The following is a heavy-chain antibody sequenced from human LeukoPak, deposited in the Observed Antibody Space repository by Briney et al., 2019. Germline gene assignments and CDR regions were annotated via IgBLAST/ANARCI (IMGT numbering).Heavy chain of an antibody. J-gene: IGHJ4*02. CDR1: GGSFSGYY. CDR3: ARGQTFGIVVVPAARFDY. Sequence: SETLSLTCAVYGGSFSGYYWSWIRQPPGKGLEWIGEINHSGSTNYNPSLKSRVTISVDTSKNQFSLKLSSVTAADTAVYYCARGQTFGIVVVPAARFDYWDQGTLVTVSS. V-gene: IGHV4-34*01. D-gene: IGHD2-2*01. CDR2: INHSGST.